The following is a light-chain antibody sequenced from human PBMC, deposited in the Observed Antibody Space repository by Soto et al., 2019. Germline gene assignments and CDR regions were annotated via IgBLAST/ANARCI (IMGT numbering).Light chain of an antibody. CDR3: QQRSTWPRIT. J-gene: IGKJ5*01. V-gene: IGKV3-11*01. CDR2: GAC. CDR1: DSVSTN. Sequence: EIELTQSPSTLSLAQGERVTLSCRASDSVSTNLALYQQKPGQAPRLHTYGACNRATGTPDRFSGRGSGTGFALTFTSLEPEDFGVYYCQQRSTWPRITFGQGTRLEIK.